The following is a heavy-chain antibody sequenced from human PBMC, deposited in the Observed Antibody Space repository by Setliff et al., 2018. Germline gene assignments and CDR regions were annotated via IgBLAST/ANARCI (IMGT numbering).Heavy chain of an antibody. Sequence: ASVKVSCKASGYTFTSYGISWVRQAPGQGLEWMGWISAYNGNTNYAQKLQGRVTMTTDTSTSTAYMELRSLRSDDTDVYYCARVAAAGPSILYMDVWGKGTTVTVSS. CDR1: GYTFTSYG. J-gene: IGHJ6*03. CDR3: ARVAAAGPSILYMDV. D-gene: IGHD6-13*01. CDR2: ISAYNGNT. V-gene: IGHV1-18*01.